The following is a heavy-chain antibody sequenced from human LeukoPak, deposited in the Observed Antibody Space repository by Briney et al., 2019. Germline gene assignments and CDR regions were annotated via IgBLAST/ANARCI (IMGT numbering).Heavy chain of an antibody. D-gene: IGHD3-9*01. Sequence: SETLSLTCTVSGGSISSSSYYWGWIRQPPGKGLEWIGSIYSSGSTYYNPSLKSRVTISVDTSKNQFSLKLTSVTAADTAVYYCARNYFWVDTWGQGTLVTVSS. V-gene: IGHV4-39*01. CDR1: GGSISSSSYY. J-gene: IGHJ5*02. CDR3: ARNYFWVDT. CDR2: IYSSGST.